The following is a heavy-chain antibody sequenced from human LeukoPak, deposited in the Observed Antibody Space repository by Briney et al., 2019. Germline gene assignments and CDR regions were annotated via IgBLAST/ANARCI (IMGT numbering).Heavy chain of an antibody. CDR3: AKTVRPFLEWLLRPFDY. J-gene: IGHJ4*02. V-gene: IGHV3-23*01. D-gene: IGHD3-3*01. Sequence: GSLRLSCAASGFPFSRYAMGWVRPGPGEGLEGVSAIYGSGGSTYYADSVKGRFTISRDNSKNTLYLQMNSLRAEDTAVYYCAKTVRPFLEWLLRPFDYWGQGTLVTVSS. CDR1: GFPFSRYA. CDR2: IYGSGGST.